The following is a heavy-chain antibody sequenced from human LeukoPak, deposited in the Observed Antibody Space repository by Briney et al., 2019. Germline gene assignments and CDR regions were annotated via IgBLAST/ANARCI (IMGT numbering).Heavy chain of an antibody. CDR1: GFTFSSYE. D-gene: IGHD6-13*01. CDR3: ARDGWLISSSWSY. CDR2: ISSSGSTI. Sequence: GGSLRLSCAASGFTFSSYEMNWVRQAPGKGLEWVSYISSSGSTIYYADSVKGRFTISRDNAKNSLYLQMNSLRAEDTAVYYCARDGWLISSSWSYWGQGTLVTVSS. V-gene: IGHV3-48*03. J-gene: IGHJ4*02.